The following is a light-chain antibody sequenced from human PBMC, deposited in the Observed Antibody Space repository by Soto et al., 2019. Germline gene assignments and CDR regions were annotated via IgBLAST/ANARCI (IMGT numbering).Light chain of an antibody. V-gene: IGKV3-20*01. Sequence: EILLTQSPGTLSLSPGERATLFCRASQSVSSSYLAWYQQKPGQAPRLLIYGASSRATGIPDRFSGSGSGTDFTLTISRLEPEDFAVYYCQQYGSSRWTFGQGTKVDI. CDR3: QQYGSSRWT. CDR1: QSVSSSY. J-gene: IGKJ1*01. CDR2: GAS.